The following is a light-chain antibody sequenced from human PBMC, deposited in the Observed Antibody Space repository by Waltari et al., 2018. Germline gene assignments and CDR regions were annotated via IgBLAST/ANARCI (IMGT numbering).Light chain of an antibody. Sequence: QSALNQPASVSGTPGQSLTIPCTGTTSDFGNYALVSWYQHHPGKAPKLLICEVIKRPSGVSSRFSGSKSGNTASLTISGLQAEDEADYYCCSYAGRGTYVFGSGTKVTV. V-gene: IGLV2-23*02. CDR1: TSDFGNYAL. CDR3: CSYAGRGTYV. J-gene: IGLJ1*01. CDR2: EVI.